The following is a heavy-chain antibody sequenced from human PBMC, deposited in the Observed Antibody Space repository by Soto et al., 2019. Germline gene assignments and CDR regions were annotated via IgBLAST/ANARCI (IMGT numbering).Heavy chain of an antibody. CDR2: IYYSGST. V-gene: IGHV4-30-4*01. D-gene: IGHD1-26*01. CDR1: GGSINNGDYY. J-gene: IGHJ6*04. CDR3: AGATYYYYGMDV. Sequence: SETLSLTCGVSGGSINNGDYYWSWIRQSPGKGLEWIGYIYYSGSTYFNPSLKSRLSMSLDTSKNQFSLKLTSVTAADTAVYYWAGATYYYYGMDVWGKGTTVTVPS.